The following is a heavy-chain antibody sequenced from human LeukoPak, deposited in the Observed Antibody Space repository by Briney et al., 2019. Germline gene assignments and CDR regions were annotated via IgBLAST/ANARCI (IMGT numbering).Heavy chain of an antibody. V-gene: IGHV4-59*01. CDR2: IYYSGST. Sequence: SETLSLTCTVSGGSISSYYWSWIRQPPGKGLEWIGYIYYSGSTNYNPSLKSRVTISVDTSKNQFSLKLSSVTAADTAVYYCARVAGYDYYYYYYLDVWGKGITVTVSS. CDR1: GGSISSYY. D-gene: IGHD5-12*01. CDR3: ARVAGYDYYYYYYLDV. J-gene: IGHJ6*03.